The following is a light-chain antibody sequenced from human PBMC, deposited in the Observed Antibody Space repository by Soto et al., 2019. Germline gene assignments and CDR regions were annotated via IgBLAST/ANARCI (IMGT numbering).Light chain of an antibody. CDR2: HVD. J-gene: IGLJ2*01. Sequence: QPALTQPASVSGTPGQSITISCTGTSSDVGGYTYVSWYQQHPGKVPKLLVYHVDARPPGVSNRFSGSKSGNTASLTISGLQADDEADYYCSSYTTSITHVVFGGGTKLTVL. V-gene: IGLV2-14*03. CDR3: SSYTTSITHVV. CDR1: SSDVGGYTY.